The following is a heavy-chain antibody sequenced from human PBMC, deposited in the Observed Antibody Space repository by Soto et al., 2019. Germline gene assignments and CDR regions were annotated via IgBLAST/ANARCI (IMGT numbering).Heavy chain of an antibody. D-gene: IGHD3-10*01. V-gene: IGHV3-11*01. Sequence: QVQLVESGGGLVEPGGSLRLSCAASGFKFSDHYMTWIRQAPWKGLEWVSKISGGGTTIYYADSVKGRFTVSRDNAKNSLYLQMNSLRAEDTALYYCAGDPFYYASGFWGQGTLVTVSS. CDR1: GFKFSDHY. CDR2: ISGGGTTI. J-gene: IGHJ4*02. CDR3: AGDPFYYASGF.